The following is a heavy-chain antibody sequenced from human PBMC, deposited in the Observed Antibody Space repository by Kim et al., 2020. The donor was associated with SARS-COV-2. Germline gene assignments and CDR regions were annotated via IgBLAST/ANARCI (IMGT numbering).Heavy chain of an antibody. D-gene: IGHD3-10*01. Sequence: GGSLRLSCAASGFTFSSYDMHWVRQATGKGLEWVSAIGTADDTYYPGSVKGRFTISRENAKNSLYLQMNSLRAGDTAVYYCAREGSYGSGSYYAFDIWGQGTMVTVSS. CDR2: IGTADDT. J-gene: IGHJ3*02. V-gene: IGHV3-13*01. CDR3: AREGSYGSGSYYAFDI. CDR1: GFTFSSYD.